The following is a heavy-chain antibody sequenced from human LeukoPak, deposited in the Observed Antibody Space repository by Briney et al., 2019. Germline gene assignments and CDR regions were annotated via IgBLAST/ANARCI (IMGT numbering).Heavy chain of an antibody. CDR3: ARDQFGELVVCTFHI. J-gene: IGHJ3*02. CDR2: ISHDGSNK. V-gene: IGHV3-30-3*01. CDR1: GFTFSSYA. Sequence: AGGSLRLSCAASGFTFSSYAMHWVRQAPGKGLEWVAVISHDGSNKYYADSVKGRFTISRDNSKNALYLQMNSLRAEDTAVYYCARDQFGELVVCTFHIWGQGTMVTVSS. D-gene: IGHD3-10*01.